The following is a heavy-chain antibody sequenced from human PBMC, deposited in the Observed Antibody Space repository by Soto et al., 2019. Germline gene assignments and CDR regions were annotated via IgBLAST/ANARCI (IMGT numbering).Heavy chain of an antibody. Sequence: EMQLVESGGGLVNPGGSLRLSCAASGLIVNNNYMNWVRQAPGKGLEWVSVIHSGNSASYADSVMGRFTISRHNSKNMGYRQMNSLRAEDTAVYYCARDPGYCSGGICYRYMDVWGKGTTVTVSS. J-gene: IGHJ6*03. CDR2: IHSGNSA. V-gene: IGHV3-53*04. CDR1: GLIVNNNY. CDR3: ARDPGYCSGGICYRYMDV. D-gene: IGHD2-15*01.